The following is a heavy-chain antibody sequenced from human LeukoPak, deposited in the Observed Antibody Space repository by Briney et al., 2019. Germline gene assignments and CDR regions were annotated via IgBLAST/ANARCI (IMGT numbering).Heavy chain of an antibody. CDR2: IKQDGSEK. CDR3: ARVSGRNWNDEGRLDY. D-gene: IGHD1-1*01. CDR1: GFTFSSYW. J-gene: IGHJ4*02. Sequence: GGSLRLSCAASGFTFSSYWMSWVRQAPGKGLEWVANIKQDGSEKYYVDSVKGRFIISRDNAKNSLYLQMNSLRAEDTAVYYCARVSGRNWNDEGRLDYWGQGTLVTVSS. V-gene: IGHV3-7*03.